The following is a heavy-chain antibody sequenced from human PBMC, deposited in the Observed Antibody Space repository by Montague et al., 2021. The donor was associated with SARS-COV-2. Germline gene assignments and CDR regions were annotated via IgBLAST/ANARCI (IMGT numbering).Heavy chain of an antibody. CDR1: GDTVSNNRAA. D-gene: IGHD6-6*01. CDR3: VRSQYSNTWFFDY. J-gene: IGHJ4*02. Sequence: CAISGDTVSNNRAAWNWIRQSPSGGRQWLGRTYFRTQWFHHYAPXFEGRITVNADASKNHFSLQLTSVTPEDSAKYFCVRSQYSNTWFFDYWGQGAQVTVSS. CDR2: TYFRTQWFH. V-gene: IGHV6-1*01.